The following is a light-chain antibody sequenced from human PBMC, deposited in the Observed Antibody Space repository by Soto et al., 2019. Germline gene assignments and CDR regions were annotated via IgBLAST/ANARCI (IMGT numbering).Light chain of an antibody. CDR1: SGFVGSFSL. J-gene: IGLJ1*01. CDR2: AVN. Sequence: QSALAQPASVSGSPGQSITISCTGTSGFVGSFSLVSWYQQYPGKAPKLMIYAVNKRPSGVPDRFSGSKSGNTASLTVSGLQAEDEADYYCSSYAGSNNYVFGTGTKVTVL. CDR3: SSYAGSNNYV. V-gene: IGLV2-8*01.